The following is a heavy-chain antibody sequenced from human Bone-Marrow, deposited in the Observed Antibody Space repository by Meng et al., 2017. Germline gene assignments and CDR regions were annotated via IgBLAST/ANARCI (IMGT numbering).Heavy chain of an antibody. V-gene: IGHV3-23*04. Sequence: GQLVEYGGGLVRPGGSLRLSCAASGFSFSSYAMSWVRHSPGKGLEWVSALSGGGFTTYYADSVKGRFAISRHNSKNTLYLQMNSLRAEDTALYYCAKYSYGLGDYLDYWGQGALVTVSS. J-gene: IGHJ4*02. D-gene: IGHD3-10*01. CDR3: AKYSYGLGDYLDY. CDR2: LSGGGFTT. CDR1: GFSFSSYA.